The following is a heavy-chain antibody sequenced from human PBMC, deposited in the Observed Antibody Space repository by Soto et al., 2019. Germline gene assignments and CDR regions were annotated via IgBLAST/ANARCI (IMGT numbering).Heavy chain of an antibody. CDR2: IYYSGST. Sequence: HTNIVVGVTSGCLDWRRILKTKRKGLEWIGYIYYSGSTNYNPSLKSRVTISVDTSKNQFSLKLSSVTAADTAVYYCAGFSTVTTPPCSYGMDFLGQGTKVT. CDR3: AGFSTVTTPPCSYGMDF. V-gene: IGHV4-59*11. CDR1: GVTSGCLD. J-gene: IGHJ6*02. D-gene: IGHD4-17*01.